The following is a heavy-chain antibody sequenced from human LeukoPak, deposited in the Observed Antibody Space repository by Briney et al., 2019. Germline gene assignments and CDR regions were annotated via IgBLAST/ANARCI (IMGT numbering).Heavy chain of an antibody. D-gene: IGHD3-10*01. V-gene: IGHV4-59*01. J-gene: IGHJ6*03. Sequence: SETLSLTCTVSGGSISSYYWSWIRQPPGKGLEWIRYIYYSGSTNYNPSLKSRVTISVDTSKNQFSLKLSSVTAADTAVYYCARLHHDYGSGTYGGAYNYYMDVWGKGTTVTVSS. CDR3: ARLHHDYGSGTYGGAYNYYMDV. CDR1: GGSISSYY. CDR2: IYYSGST.